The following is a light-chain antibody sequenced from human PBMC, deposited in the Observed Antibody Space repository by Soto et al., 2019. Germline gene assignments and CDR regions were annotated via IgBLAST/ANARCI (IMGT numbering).Light chain of an antibody. CDR3: QQYGHSPWK. Sequence: EVVLTQSPGTLSLSPVQRATLSFSASQTVSSSHLAWYQQKPGQAPRLLIHGASSRAAGIPDRFRGSESGKVFPLPISRLEHDDFELYYYQQYGHSPWKFGQGTKVEIK. CDR1: QTVSSSH. CDR2: GAS. J-gene: IGKJ1*01. V-gene: IGKV3-20*01.